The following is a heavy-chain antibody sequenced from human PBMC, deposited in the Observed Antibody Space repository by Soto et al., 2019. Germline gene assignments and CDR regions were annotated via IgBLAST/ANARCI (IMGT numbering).Heavy chain of an antibody. J-gene: IGHJ6*02. CDR3: AGQYYYDSSGYYAAYYYGTDV. Sequence: ASVKVSCKASGYTFTSYGISWVRPAPGQGLEWMVWISAYNGNTNYAQKLQGRVTMTTDTSTSTAYMELRSLRSDDTAVYYCAGQYYYDSSGYYAAYYYGTDVWGQGTTVTVSS. CDR1: GYTFTSYG. V-gene: IGHV1-18*01. D-gene: IGHD3-22*01. CDR2: ISAYNGNT.